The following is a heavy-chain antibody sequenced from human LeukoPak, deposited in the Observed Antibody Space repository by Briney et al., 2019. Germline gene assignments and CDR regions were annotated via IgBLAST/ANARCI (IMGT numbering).Heavy chain of an antibody. CDR3: ARVSRESYYGSGSYYRY. V-gene: IGHV1-8*03. CDR1: GYTFTSYD. Sequence: GASVKVSCKASGYTFTSYDINWVRQATGQGLQWMGWMNPNSGHTGYAQKFQGRVTITRNTSISTAYMELSSLRSEDTAVYYCARVSRESYYGSGSYYRYWGQGTLVTVSS. CDR2: MNPNSGHT. J-gene: IGHJ4*02. D-gene: IGHD3-10*01.